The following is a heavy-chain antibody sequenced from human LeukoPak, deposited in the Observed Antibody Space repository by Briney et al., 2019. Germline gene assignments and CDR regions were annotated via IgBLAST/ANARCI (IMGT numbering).Heavy chain of an antibody. CDR1: GGPITSSY. CDR2: LHSTGIT. J-gene: IGHJ3*01. V-gene: IGHV4-4*07. Sequence: SETLSLTCTVSGGPITSSYWSWIRQPTGKRLEWLGRLHSTGITNYNPSLMSRITMSVDTSKNQFSLKLTSVTAADWAVYYCARELRGGRATDAFDVWGRGTRVAVSS. CDR3: ARELRGGRATDAFDV.